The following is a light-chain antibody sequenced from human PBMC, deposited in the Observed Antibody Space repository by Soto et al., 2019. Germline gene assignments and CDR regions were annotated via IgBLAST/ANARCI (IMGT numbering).Light chain of an antibody. CDR3: QQYNSYSQT. Sequence: DIQMTQSPSTLSASVGDRVTITCRASQSISSWLAWYQQKPGKAPNLLIYDASALESGVPSRFSGSGSGTELSLTISSLQPDDFATYYCQQYNSYSQTFGQGTKVEI. CDR2: DAS. V-gene: IGKV1-5*01. CDR1: QSISSW. J-gene: IGKJ1*01.